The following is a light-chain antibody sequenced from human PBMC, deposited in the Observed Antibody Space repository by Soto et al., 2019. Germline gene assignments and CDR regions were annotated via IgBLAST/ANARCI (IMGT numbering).Light chain of an antibody. V-gene: IGKV1-39*01. CDR3: QQSYSTPET. J-gene: IGKJ1*01. Sequence: DIQMTQSPSSLSASVGDRVTITCRASQSISSFLNWYQQKPGKAPRLLIYAASSLQSGVPSRFSARGSGTDFTLTISSLQPEDFATYYCQQSYSTPETFFQGTKVEIK. CDR2: AAS. CDR1: QSISSF.